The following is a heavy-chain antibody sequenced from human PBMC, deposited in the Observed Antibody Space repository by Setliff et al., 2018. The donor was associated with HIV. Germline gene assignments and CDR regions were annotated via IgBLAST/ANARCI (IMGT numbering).Heavy chain of an antibody. CDR1: GGSISSTNYF. CDR2: IYYHGST. Sequence: PSETLSLTCTVSGGSISSTNYFWGWIRQPPGKGLEWIGTIYYHGSTYYNPSLKSRVTISIDTSKNQFSLQLTSVTAADQGVYYCARVPVAGANWFDPWGLGTLVTVSS. V-gene: IGHV4-39*01. J-gene: IGHJ5*02. CDR3: ARVPVAGANWFDP. D-gene: IGHD2-21*01.